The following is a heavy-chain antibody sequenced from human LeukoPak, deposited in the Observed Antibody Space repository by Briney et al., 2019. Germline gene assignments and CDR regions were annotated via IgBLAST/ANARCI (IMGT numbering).Heavy chain of an antibody. Sequence: SETLSLTCTVSGGSISSYYWSWIRQPPGKGLEWTGYIYYSGSTNYNPSLKSRVTISVDTSKNQFSLKLSSVTAADTAVYYCARVGSGDYYYYYMDVWGKGTTVTISS. CDR1: GGSISSYY. V-gene: IGHV4-59*01. J-gene: IGHJ6*03. D-gene: IGHD6-19*01. CDR3: ARVGSGDYYYYYMDV. CDR2: IYYSGST.